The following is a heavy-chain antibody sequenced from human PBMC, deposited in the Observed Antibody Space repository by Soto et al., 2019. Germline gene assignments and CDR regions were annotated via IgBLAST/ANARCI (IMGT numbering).Heavy chain of an antibody. CDR2: IYYSGGT. Sequence: QVQLQESGPGLVKPSETLSLTCTVSGGSISSYYWSWLRQPPGKGLEWFGYIYYSGGTNYNPSLKSRVTIAVDTSNNRFSLKLSSATAADTAAYYCARSYSSYVFDSFDPWGQGTLVTVSS. D-gene: IGHD6-6*01. J-gene: IGHJ5*02. CDR1: GGSISSYY. CDR3: ARSYSSYVFDSFDP. V-gene: IGHV4-59*01.